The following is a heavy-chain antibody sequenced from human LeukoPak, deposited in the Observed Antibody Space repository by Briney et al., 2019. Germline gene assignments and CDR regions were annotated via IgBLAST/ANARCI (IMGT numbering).Heavy chain of an antibody. V-gene: IGHV1-69*13. CDR3: AREDSNGYYGAFDI. CDR1: GGTFSSYA. Sequence: GASVKVSCKASGGTFSSYAISWVRQAPGQGLEWMGGIIPIFGTANYAQKFQGRVTITADESTSTAYMELSSLRSEDTAVYYCAREDSNGYYGAFDIWGQGTMVTVSS. D-gene: IGHD3-22*01. CDR2: IIPIFGTA. J-gene: IGHJ3*02.